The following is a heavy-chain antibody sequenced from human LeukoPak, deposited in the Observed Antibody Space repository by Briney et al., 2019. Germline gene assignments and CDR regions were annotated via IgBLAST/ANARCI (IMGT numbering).Heavy chain of an antibody. J-gene: IGHJ4*02. CDR3: GKTTVGYSSGRYPGWPVDY. CDR1: GFTFNNYA. CDR2: IFGSGGSA. Sequence: GGSLRLSCEAPGFTFNNYAMYWVRQAPGKGLEWVPGIFGSGGSAHYADSVKGRFTISRDNSKNTVYLQLDSLRVEDTAVYYCGKTTVGYSSGRYPGWPVDYWGQGTLVTVSS. V-gene: IGHV3-23*01. D-gene: IGHD2-15*01.